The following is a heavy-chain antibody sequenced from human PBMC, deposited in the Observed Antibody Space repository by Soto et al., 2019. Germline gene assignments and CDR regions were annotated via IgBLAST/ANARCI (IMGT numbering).Heavy chain of an antibody. J-gene: IGHJ3*01. CDR2: TYYRSKWYN. Sequence: SPTLSLTCAISGDSVSGNSAAWSWIRQSPSRGLEWLGRTYYRSKWYNDYAVSVKSRIAINVDTSKNQFSLQLNSVTPDDTAVYYCARGTTVTGYAFDLWGQGTMVTVSS. CDR1: GDSVSGNSAA. V-gene: IGHV6-1*01. D-gene: IGHD4-17*01. CDR3: ARGTTVTGYAFDL.